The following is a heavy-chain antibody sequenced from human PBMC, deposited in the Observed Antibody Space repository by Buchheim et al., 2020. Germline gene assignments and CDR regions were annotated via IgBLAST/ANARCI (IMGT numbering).Heavy chain of an antibody. CDR2: IWYDGSNK. CDR3: ARAYYDILTGYQSYWYFDL. J-gene: IGHJ2*01. V-gene: IGHV3-33*01. CDR1: GFTFSSYG. D-gene: IGHD3-9*01. Sequence: QVQLVESGGGVVQPGRSLRLSCAASGFTFSSYGMHWVRQAPGKGLEWVAVIWYDGSNKYYADSVKGRFPISRDNSKNTLYLQMNSLRAEDTAVYYCARAYYDILTGYQSYWYFDLWGRGTL.